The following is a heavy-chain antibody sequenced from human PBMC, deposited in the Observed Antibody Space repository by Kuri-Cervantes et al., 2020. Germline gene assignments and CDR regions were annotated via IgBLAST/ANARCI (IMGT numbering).Heavy chain of an antibody. Sequence: ETLSLTCAASGFTFSSYWMSWVRQAPGKGLEWVANIKQDGSEKYYVDSVKGRFTISRDNAKNSLYLQMNSLRAEDTAVYYCARDRGYSIDWGQGTLVTVSS. CDR2: IKQDGSEK. CDR3: ARDRGYSID. CDR1: GFTFSSYW. J-gene: IGHJ4*02. V-gene: IGHV3-7*01. D-gene: IGHD5-18*01.